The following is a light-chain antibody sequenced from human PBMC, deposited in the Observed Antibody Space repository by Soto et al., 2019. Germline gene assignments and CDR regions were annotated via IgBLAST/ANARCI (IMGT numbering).Light chain of an antibody. V-gene: IGLV2-23*01. CDR3: CPYAGSSTYWG. Sequence: QSALTQPASVSGSPGQSITISCTGTSSDVGSYNLVSWYQQHPGKAPKLMIYEGSKRPSGVSNRFSVSKAGNTASLTICGLQAEDEADYYCCPYAGSSTYWGFGGGTKLTVL. CDR1: SSDVGSYNL. CDR2: EGS. J-gene: IGLJ3*02.